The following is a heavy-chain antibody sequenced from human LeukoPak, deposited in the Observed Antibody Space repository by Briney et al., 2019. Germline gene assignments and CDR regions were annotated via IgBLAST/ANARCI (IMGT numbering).Heavy chain of an antibody. J-gene: IGHJ3*02. CDR1: GGSISSYY. CDR2: IYYSGST. CDR3: ARGTYYYDSSGYRLDAFDI. V-gene: IGHV4-59*01. D-gene: IGHD3-22*01. Sequence: PSETLSLTCTVSGGSISSYYWSWIRQPPGKGLEWIGYIYYSGSTNYNPSLKSRATISVDTSKNQFSLKLSSVTAADTAVYYCARGTYYYDSSGYRLDAFDIWGQGTMVTVSS.